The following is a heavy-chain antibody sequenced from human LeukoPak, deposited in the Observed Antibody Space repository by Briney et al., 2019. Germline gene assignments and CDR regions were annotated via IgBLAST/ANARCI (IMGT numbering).Heavy chain of an antibody. D-gene: IGHD5-18*01. V-gene: IGHV4-59*01. CDR3: ARGPGFFVDTAMEYYFDY. J-gene: IGHJ4*02. CDR2: IYYSGST. CDR1: GGSISSYY. Sequence: SETLSLTCTVSGGSISSYYWSWIRQPPGKGLEWIGYIYYSGSTNYNPSLKSRVTISVDTSKNQFSLKLSSVTAADTAVYYCARGPGFFVDTAMEYYFDYWGQGTLVTVSS.